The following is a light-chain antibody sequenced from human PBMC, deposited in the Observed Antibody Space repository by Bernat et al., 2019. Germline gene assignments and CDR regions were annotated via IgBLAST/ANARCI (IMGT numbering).Light chain of an antibody. Sequence: SYVLTQPPSVSVAPGKTARITCGGDRISTTSVHWYQQRPGQAPVLVVYDDSDRPSGIPLRISGSSCGNTATLTIRSVDAGDEADYYCQVWDATLDPPGVFGGGTNFTVL. CDR2: DDS. J-gene: IGLJ3*02. CDR1: RISTTS. V-gene: IGLV3-21*03. CDR3: QVWDATLDPPGV.